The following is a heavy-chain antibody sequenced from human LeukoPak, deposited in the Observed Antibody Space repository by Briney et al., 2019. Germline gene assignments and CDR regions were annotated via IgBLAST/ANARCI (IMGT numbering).Heavy chain of an antibody. V-gene: IGHV1-18*01. CDR2: ISAYNGNT. D-gene: IGHD2-15*01. CDR1: GYTFTSYG. CDR3: ARASYCSDGSCYSDY. J-gene: IGHJ4*02. Sequence: ASVKVSCKASGYTFTSYGISWMRQAPGQGLEWMGWISAYNGNTIYAQKVKGRVTMTTDTSTSTAYMELRSLKSDDTAVYYCARASYCSDGSCYSDYWGQGTLVTVSS.